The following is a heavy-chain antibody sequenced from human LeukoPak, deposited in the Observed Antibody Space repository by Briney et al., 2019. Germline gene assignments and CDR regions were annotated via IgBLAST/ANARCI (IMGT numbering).Heavy chain of an antibody. CDR3: ARDHPYGESGHYERFDY. V-gene: IGHV1-69*04. J-gene: IGHJ4*02. CDR2: IIPILGIA. CDR1: GGTFSSYA. D-gene: IGHD3-3*01. Sequence: ASVKVSCKASGGTFSSYAISWVRQAPGQGLEWMGRIIPILGIANYAQKFQGRATITADKSTSTAYMELSSLRSEDTAVYYCARDHPYGESGHYERFDYWGQGTLVTVSS.